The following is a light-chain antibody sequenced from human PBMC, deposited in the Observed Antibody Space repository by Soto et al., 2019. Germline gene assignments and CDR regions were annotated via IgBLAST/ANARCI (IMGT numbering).Light chain of an antibody. J-gene: IGKJ1*01. CDR1: QSVSSN. V-gene: IGKV3-15*01. Sequence: EIVMTHSPATLSVSPGERATLSCMASQSVSSNLAWYQQKPGQAPRLLIYGASTRATGIPARFSGSGSGTEFTLTIRSLQSEDFAVYYCQQYNNWPPWKCGQGNTGAIK. CDR3: QQYNNWPPWK. CDR2: GAS.